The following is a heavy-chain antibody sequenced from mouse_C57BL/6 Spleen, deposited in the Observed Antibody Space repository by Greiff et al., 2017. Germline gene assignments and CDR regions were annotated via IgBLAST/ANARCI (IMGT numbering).Heavy chain of an antibody. CDR2: IDPSDSET. CDR1: GYTFTSYW. J-gene: IGHJ1*03. V-gene: IGHV1-52*01. D-gene: IGHD2-5*01. Sequence: QVQLQQPGAELVRPGSSVKLSCKASGYTFTSYWMHWVKQRPIQGLEWIGNIDPSDSETHYNQKFKDKATLTVDKSSSTAYMQLSSLTSEDSAVYYCAIDSNYWYFDVWGTGTTVTVSS. CDR3: AIDSNYWYFDV.